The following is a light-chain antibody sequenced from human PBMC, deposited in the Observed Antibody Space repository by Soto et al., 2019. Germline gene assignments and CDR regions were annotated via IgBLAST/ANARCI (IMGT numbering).Light chain of an antibody. CDR2: GIS. V-gene: IGKV1-12*01. J-gene: IGKJ4*01. CDR3: QQAATFPLT. CDR1: QAFGSL. Sequence: DIQMTQSPSSVSSSVGDRVIITCRASQAFGSLLAWYQQKRGKAPKLLIYGISTLPGGVPSRFSGSESGTDFTLTISSVQPEDSATYYCQQAATFPLTFGGGTEVEIK.